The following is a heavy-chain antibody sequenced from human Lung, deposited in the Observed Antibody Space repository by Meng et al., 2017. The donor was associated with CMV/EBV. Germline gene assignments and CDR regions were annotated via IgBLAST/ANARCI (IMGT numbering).Heavy chain of an antibody. V-gene: IGHV3-23*03. CDR1: GSTFSNYA. CDR3: AKDSTYSA. Sequence: GESXKFSCAASGSTFSNYAMNWVRQAPGKGLGWVAVIYAGGRSAYYADSVKGRFTIFRDGSKNTVYREMNSLRAEDTALYYCAKDSTYSAWGQGTLVTVSS. J-gene: IGHJ5*02. CDR2: IYAGGRSA. D-gene: IGHD6-13*01.